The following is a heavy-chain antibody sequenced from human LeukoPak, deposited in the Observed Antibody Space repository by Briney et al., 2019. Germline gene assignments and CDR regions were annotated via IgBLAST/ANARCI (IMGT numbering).Heavy chain of an antibody. CDR1: GFTFSTYA. CDR3: ARDIPNSSWGLDV. J-gene: IGHJ6*02. D-gene: IGHD6-13*01. Sequence: HAGGSLSLSCSASGFTFSTYAMAWVRQAPGKGLEWVSCISINTRVTYYGESVRGRFTISRDNSKNTLYLQMNSLRADDAATYYCARDIPNSSWGLDVWGQGTAVTVSS. CDR2: ISINTRVT. V-gene: IGHV3-23*01.